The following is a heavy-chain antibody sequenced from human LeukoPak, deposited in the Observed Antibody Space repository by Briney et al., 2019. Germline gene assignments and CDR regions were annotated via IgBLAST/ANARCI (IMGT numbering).Heavy chain of an antibody. CDR1: GFTFSRYA. CDR2: ISGGGSST. J-gene: IGHJ4*02. D-gene: IGHD3-10*01. CDR3: AKMDFGSGSYYILNSPDY. V-gene: IGHV3-23*01. Sequence: TGGCLRLSCAASGFTFSRYAMRWGRQAPGEGVGWVSAISGGGSSTYYADSVKGRFTISRENTKNTLYLQVNILRAEDTAVYYCAKMDFGSGSYYILNSPDYWGQGTLVTVSS.